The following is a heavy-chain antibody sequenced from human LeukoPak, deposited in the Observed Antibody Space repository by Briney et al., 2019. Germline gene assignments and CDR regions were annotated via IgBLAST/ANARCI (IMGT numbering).Heavy chain of an antibody. V-gene: IGHV1-46*03. Sequence: GASVKVSCKASGYTFTSYYMHWVRQAPGQGLEWMGIINPSGGSTSYAQKFQGRVTMTRDTSTSTVYMELSSLRSEDTAVYYCACAFRPTPEFDYWGQGTLVTVSS. CDR3: ACAFRPTPEFDY. CDR1: GYTFTSYY. J-gene: IGHJ4*02. CDR2: INPSGGST.